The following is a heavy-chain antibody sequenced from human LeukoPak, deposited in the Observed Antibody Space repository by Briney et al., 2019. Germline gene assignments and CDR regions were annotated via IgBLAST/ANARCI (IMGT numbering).Heavy chain of an antibody. CDR1: GGSISSYY. D-gene: IGHD3-10*01. J-gene: IGHJ4*02. V-gene: IGHV4-4*09. CDR3: AGFTMVRGAYEIGY. Sequence: PSETLSLTCTVSGGSISSYYWSWIRQPPGKGLEWVGYIYTSGSTNYNPSLKSRVTISVDTSKNQFSLKLSSVTAADTAVYYCAGFTMVRGAYEIGYWGQGTLVNVSS. CDR2: IYTSGST.